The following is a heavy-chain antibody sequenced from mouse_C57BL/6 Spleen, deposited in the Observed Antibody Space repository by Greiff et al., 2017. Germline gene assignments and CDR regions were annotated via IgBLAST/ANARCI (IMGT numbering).Heavy chain of an antibody. CDR3: AREGDYGSSYDFDY. CDR2: INPYNGGT. Sequence: VQLQQSGPVLVKPGASVKMSCKASGYTFTDYYMNWVKQSHGKSLEWIGVINPYNGGTSYNQKFKGKATLTVDKSSSTAYMELNSLTSEDSAVYYCAREGDYGSSYDFDYWGQATTLTVSS. CDR1: GYTFTDYY. J-gene: IGHJ2*01. V-gene: IGHV1-19*01. D-gene: IGHD1-1*01.